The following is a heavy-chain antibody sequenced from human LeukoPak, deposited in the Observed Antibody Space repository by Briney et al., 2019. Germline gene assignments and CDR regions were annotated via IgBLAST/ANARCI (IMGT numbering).Heavy chain of an antibody. CDR1: GFTFDDYA. D-gene: IGHD2-15*01. Sequence: PGGSLRLSCAASGFTFDDYAMHWVRQAPGKGVEWVSGISWNSGSIGYADSVKGRFTISRDNAKNSLYLQMNSLRAEDTALYYCAKDRALGHCSGGSCYGPLTDYWGQGTLVTVSS. CDR2: ISWNSGSI. J-gene: IGHJ4*02. V-gene: IGHV3-9*01. CDR3: AKDRALGHCSGGSCYGPLTDY.